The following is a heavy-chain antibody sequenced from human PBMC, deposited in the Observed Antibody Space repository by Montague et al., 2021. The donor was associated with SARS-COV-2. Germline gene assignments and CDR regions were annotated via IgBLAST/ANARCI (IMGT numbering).Heavy chain of an antibody. J-gene: IGHJ4*02. V-gene: IGHV3-23*01. CDR2: ISGSGGST. CDR3: ATSRFLERLFTMDGTFDY. CDR1: GFTFSSYA. Sequence: SLRLSCAASGFTFSSYAMSWVRQAPGKGLEWVSAISGSGGSTYYADSVKGRFTISRDNSKNTLYLQMNSLRAEGTAVYYCATSRFLERLFTMDGTFDYWGQGTLVTVSS. D-gene: IGHD3-3*01.